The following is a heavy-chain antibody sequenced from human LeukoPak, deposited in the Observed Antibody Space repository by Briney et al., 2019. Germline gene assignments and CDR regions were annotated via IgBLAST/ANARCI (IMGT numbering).Heavy chain of an antibody. V-gene: IGHV4-38-2*01. J-gene: IGHJ1*01. Sequence: SETLSLTCAVSGYSISSGYYWGWIRQPPGKGLEWIGSIYHSGSTNYNPSLKSRVTISVDTSKTRFSLRLSSVTAADTAVYYCARGYYDSGTYSGYFQHWGQGTLVTVSS. CDR3: ARGYYDSGTYSGYFQH. CDR1: GYSISSGYY. CDR2: IYHSGST. D-gene: IGHD3-10*01.